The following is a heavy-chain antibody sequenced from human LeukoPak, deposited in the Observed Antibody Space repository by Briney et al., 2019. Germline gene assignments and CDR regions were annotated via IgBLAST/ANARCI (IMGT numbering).Heavy chain of an antibody. J-gene: IGHJ4*02. CDR3: AKDEGSAID. CDR2: IRGNADST. CDR1: GFTFSSDA. D-gene: IGHD1-26*01. Sequence: GGSLRLSCAASGFTFSSDAMSWVRQAPGKGLEWVSAIRGNADSTYSADSVTGRFTISRVNSKNTLNLQMNSLRPEDTDIYYCAKDEGSAIDWGPGALVTVSS. V-gene: IGHV3-23*01.